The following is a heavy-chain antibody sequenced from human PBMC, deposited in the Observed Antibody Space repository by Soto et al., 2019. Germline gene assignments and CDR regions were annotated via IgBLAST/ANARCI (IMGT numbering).Heavy chain of an antibody. V-gene: IGHV1-18*01. CDR1: GYTFTKFG. J-gene: IGHJ6*02. CDR3: AREGLGIYYYNGMDV. Sequence: QVQLVQSGAEVKKPGASVKVSCKASGYTFTKFGISWVRQAPGQGLEWTGWVSGYNGETSYAQSLQGRVTMTTDTSTTTAYMELRSLRSDDTAVFYCAREGLGIYYYNGMDVWGQGTTVTVSS. CDR2: VSGYNGET. D-gene: IGHD6-19*01.